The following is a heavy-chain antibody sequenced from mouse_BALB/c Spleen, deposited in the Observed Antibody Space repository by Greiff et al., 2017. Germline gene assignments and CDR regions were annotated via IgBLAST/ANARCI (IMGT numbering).Heavy chain of an antibody. CDR1: GFTFSSYY. D-gene: IGHD2-14*01. CDR2: INSNGGST. CDR3: ARRGYDVSFDY. J-gene: IGHJ2*01. V-gene: IGHV5-6-2*01. Sequence: EVKLVESGGGLVKLGGSLKLSCAASGFTFSSYYMSWVRQTPEKRLELVAPINSNGGSTYYPDTVKGRFTISRDNAKNTLYLQMSSLKSEDTALYYCARRGYDVSFDYWGQGTTLTVSS.